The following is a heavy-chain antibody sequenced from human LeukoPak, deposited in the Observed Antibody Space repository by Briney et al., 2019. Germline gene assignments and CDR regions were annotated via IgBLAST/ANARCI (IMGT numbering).Heavy chain of an antibody. Sequence: SETLSLTCTVSGGSISSYYWSWIRQPPGKGLEWIGYIYYSGSTNYNPSLKSRVTISVDTSKNQFSLKLSSVTAADTAVYYCARDESSGWQYGMDVWGQGTTVTVSS. CDR2: IYYSGST. CDR1: GGSISSYY. D-gene: IGHD6-19*01. J-gene: IGHJ6*02. V-gene: IGHV4-59*01. CDR3: ARDESSGWQYGMDV.